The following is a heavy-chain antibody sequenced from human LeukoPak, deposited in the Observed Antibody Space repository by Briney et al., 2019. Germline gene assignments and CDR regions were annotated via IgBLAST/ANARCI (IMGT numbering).Heavy chain of an antibody. CDR2: IYTSGST. CDR1: GGSISSGSYY. J-gene: IGHJ3*02. Sequence: SETLSLTCTVSGGSISSGSYYWSWIRQPAGKGLEWIGRIYTSGSTNYNPSLKSRVTISVDTSKNQFSLRLSSVTAADTAVYYCARAQVVVVTGFDAFDIWAKGQWSPSLQ. D-gene: IGHD2-21*02. V-gene: IGHV4-61*02. CDR3: ARAQVVVVTGFDAFDI.